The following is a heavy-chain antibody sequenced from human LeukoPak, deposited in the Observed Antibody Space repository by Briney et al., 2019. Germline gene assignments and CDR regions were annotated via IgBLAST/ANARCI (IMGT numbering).Heavy chain of an antibody. CDR3: AREPLRFLEWLGLDY. D-gene: IGHD3-3*01. CDR1: GFTFSDHY. CDR2: IGSSGSTI. V-gene: IGHV3-11*01. J-gene: IGHJ4*02. Sequence: PGGSLRLSCAASGFTFSDHYMSWIRQAPGKGLEWVSYIGSSGSTIYYADSVKGRFTISRDNAKNSVFLQMNSLRVEDTAVYYCAREPLRFLEWLGLDYWGQGTLVTVSS.